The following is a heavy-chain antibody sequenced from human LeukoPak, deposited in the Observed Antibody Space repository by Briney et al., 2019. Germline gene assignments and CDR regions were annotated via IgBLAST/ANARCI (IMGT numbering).Heavy chain of an antibody. CDR3: TRVNSGYDYFDY. V-gene: IGHV3-49*04. CDR1: GFTFGDYA. Sequence: PGGSLRLSCTASGFTFGDYAMSWVRQAPGKGLEWVGFIRSKAYGGTTEYAASVKGRFTISRDDSKSIAYLQMNSLKTEDTAVYYCTRVNSGYDYFDYWGQGTLVTVSS. CDR2: IRSKAYGGTT. D-gene: IGHD5-12*01. J-gene: IGHJ4*02.